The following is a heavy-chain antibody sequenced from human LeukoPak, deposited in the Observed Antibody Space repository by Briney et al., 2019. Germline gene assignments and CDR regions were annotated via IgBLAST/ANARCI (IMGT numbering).Heavy chain of an antibody. J-gene: IGHJ4*02. V-gene: IGHV1-18*01. D-gene: IGHD3-22*01. CDR2: ISAYNGNT. CDR3: ARFYDSSGYYYFDY. CDR1: GYTFTSYG. Sequence: ASVKVSCKASGYTFTSYGISWVRQAPGQGLEWMGWISAYNGNTNYAQELQGRVTMTTDTSTSTAYMELRSLRSDDTAVYYCARFYDSSGYYYFDYWGQGTLVTVSS.